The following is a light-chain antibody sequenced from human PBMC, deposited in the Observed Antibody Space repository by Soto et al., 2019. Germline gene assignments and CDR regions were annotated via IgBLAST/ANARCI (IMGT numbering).Light chain of an antibody. Sequence: IVLTQSPGTLSLSPGERATLSCRASQSISDTLAWYQQKPGQAPRLLIHGASTRAPGFPARFSGSGSGTDFTLTISSLQSEDFAVYYCQQYDNWPWTFGQGTKVDIK. J-gene: IGKJ1*01. CDR2: GAS. CDR1: QSISDT. V-gene: IGKV3-15*01. CDR3: QQYDNWPWT.